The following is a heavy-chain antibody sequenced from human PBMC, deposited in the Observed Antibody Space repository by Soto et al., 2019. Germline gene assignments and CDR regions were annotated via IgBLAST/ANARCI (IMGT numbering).Heavy chain of an antibody. D-gene: IGHD6-13*01. CDR3: ARKQSGNWYVDY. V-gene: IGHV4-39*01. Sequence: AQEKFPHTYTVSAEFLSTCSNHLGRIRVHPEKGLEWIGSLYHSGSTSYNPSLKSRVTISVETSKNQFSLKLSSVTAADKPVYYCARKQSGNWYVDYWGKGNLVT. J-gene: IGHJ4*02. CDR2: LYHSGST. CDR1: AEFLSTCSNH.